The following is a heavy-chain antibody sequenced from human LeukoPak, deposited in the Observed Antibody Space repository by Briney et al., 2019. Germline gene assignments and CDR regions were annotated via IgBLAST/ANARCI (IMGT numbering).Heavy chain of an antibody. J-gene: IGHJ4*02. V-gene: IGHV3-23*01. CDR2: ISGSGGST. CDR1: GFTFSSYA. D-gene: IGHD4-23*01. Sequence: GGSLRLSCAASGFTFSSYAMSWVRQAPGKGLEWVSAISGSGGSTYYADSVKGRFTISRDNSENTLYLQMNSLRAEDTAVYYCATGHPPYGGIYYFDYWGQGTLVSVSS. CDR3: ATGHPPYGGIYYFDY.